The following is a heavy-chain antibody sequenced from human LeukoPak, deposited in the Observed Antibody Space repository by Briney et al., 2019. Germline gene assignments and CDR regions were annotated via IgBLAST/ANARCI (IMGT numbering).Heavy chain of an antibody. Sequence: SETLSLTCTVSGGSISSYYWSWIRQPPGKGLEWIGYIYYSGSTNYNPSLKSRVTISVDTSKNQFSLKLSSVTAADTAVYYCARGDLQYSYGHFYYYYYYMDVWGKGTTVTVSS. J-gene: IGHJ6*03. D-gene: IGHD5-18*01. CDR3: ARGDLQYSYGHFYYYYYYMDV. CDR1: GGSISSYY. CDR2: IYYSGST. V-gene: IGHV4-59*01.